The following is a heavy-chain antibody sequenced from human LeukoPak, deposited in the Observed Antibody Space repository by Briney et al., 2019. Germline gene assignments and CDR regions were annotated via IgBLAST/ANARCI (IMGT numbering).Heavy chain of an antibody. Sequence: GASVKVSCKASRGTFSSYAISWVRQAPGQGLEWMGRIIPILGIANYAQKFQGRVTITADKSTSTAYMELSSLRSEDTAVYYCAIKMLIAEVDYWGQGTLVTVSS. J-gene: IGHJ4*02. CDR3: AIKMLIAEVDY. D-gene: IGHD6-13*01. CDR1: RGTFSSYA. V-gene: IGHV1-69*04. CDR2: IIPILGIA.